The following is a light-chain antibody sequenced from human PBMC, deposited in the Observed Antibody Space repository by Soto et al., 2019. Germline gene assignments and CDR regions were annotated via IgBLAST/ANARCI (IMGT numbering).Light chain of an antibody. Sequence: DIQMTQSPSTLSASVGDRVTITCRASQSISIWLAWYQQKPGKAPKLLIYKASSLESGVPSRFSGSGSGTEFTLTISRLQPDDVATYYCLQYSSHSWTFGQGTKVDIK. CDR1: QSISIW. CDR3: LQYSSHSWT. CDR2: KAS. J-gene: IGKJ1*01. V-gene: IGKV1-5*03.